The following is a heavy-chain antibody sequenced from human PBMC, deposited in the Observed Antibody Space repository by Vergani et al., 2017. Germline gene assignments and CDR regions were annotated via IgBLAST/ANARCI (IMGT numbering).Heavy chain of an antibody. CDR1: GFTFSNYN. J-gene: IGHJ4*02. CDR3: ARGGPAPHFVIVPVGFDY. CDR2: MSSSSSFI. D-gene: IGHD3-16*02. Sequence: EVQLVESGGGLVKAGGSLRISCAASGFTFSNYNMNWVRQAPGKGLEWVSCMSSSSSFIYYADSVKGRFTISRDNAKSSLYLQMNSLRAEDTAVYYCARGGPAPHFVIVPVGFDYWGQGTLVTVSS. V-gene: IGHV3-21*04.